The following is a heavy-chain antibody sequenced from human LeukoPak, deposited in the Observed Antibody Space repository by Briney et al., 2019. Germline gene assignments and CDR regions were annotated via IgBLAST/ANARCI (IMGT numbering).Heavy chain of an antibody. CDR1: GYTFTSYY. CDR2: INPIGGST. CDR3: ARVGLYSSSSFDAFDI. V-gene: IGHV1-46*01. J-gene: IGHJ3*02. Sequence: ASVKVSCKASGYTFTSYYMHWVRQAPGQGLEWMGIINPIGGSTSYAQKFQGRVTITADESTSTAYMELSSLRSEDTAVYYCARVGLYSSSSFDAFDIWGQGTMVTVSS. D-gene: IGHD6-6*01.